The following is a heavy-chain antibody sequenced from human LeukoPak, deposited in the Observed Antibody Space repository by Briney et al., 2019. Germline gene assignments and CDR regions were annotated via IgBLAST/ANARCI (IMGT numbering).Heavy chain of an antibody. D-gene: IGHD6-25*01. CDR2: INPNSGGT. V-gene: IGHV1-2*02. CDR3: ARVGEGIGAGYGMDV. Sequence: ASVKVSCKASGYTFTGYYMHWVRQAPGQGLEWMGWINPNSGGTNYAQKFQGRVTMTRDTSISTAYMELSRLRSDDTAVYYCARVGEGIGAGYGMDVWGQGTTVTVSS. CDR1: GYTFTGYY. J-gene: IGHJ6*02.